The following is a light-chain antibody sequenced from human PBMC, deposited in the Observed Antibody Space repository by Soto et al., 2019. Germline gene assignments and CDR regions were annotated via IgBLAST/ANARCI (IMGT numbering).Light chain of an antibody. CDR1: QSVSSY. CDR3: QQRSNWTRIT. CDR2: DAS. Sequence: EIVLTKSPATLSLSPGERATLSCRASQSVSSYLAWYQQKPGQATRLLIYDASNRATGIPARFSGSGSGTDFTLTISSLEPEDLAVYYCQQRSNWTRITFGQGTRLEI. J-gene: IGKJ5*01. V-gene: IGKV3-11*01.